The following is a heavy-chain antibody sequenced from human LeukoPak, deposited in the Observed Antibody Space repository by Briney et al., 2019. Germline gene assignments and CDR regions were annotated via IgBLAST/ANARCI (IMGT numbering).Heavy chain of an antibody. D-gene: IGHD5-18*01. CDR1: GFTFSSYA. CDR2: ISGRGDST. V-gene: IGHV3-23*01. CDR3: ASGYSFMPPIY. Sequence: GGSLRLSCAASGFTFSSYAMSWVRQAPGKGLEWVSTISGRGDSTYYAESVKGRFTISRDNSKNTLYLQMNSLRAEDTAVYYCASGYSFMPPIYWGQGTLVTVSS. J-gene: IGHJ4*02.